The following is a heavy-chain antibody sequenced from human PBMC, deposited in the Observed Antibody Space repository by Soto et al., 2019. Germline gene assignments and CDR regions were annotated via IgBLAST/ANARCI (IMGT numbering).Heavy chain of an antibody. CDR2: ISGSGGST. D-gene: IGHD5-12*01. V-gene: IGHV3-23*01. CDR3: AKDLVCGGSVSYYYGMDV. CDR1: GFTFSSYA. Sequence: GGSLRLSCAASGFTFSSYAMSWVRQAPGKGLEWVSAISGSGGSTYYADSVKGRFTISRDNSKNTLYLQMNSLRAEDTAVDYCAKDLVCGGSVSYYYGMDVWGQRTTVPVAS. J-gene: IGHJ6*02.